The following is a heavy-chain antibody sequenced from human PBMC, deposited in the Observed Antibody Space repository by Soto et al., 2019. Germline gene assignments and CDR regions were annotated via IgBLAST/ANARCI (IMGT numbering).Heavy chain of an antibody. CDR3: AHRRRTVYFDY. D-gene: IGHD4-17*01. J-gene: IGHJ4*02. Sequence: QITLKESGPTLVKPTQTLTLTCTFSGFSLSTSGVGVGWIRQPPGKALEWLALIYWDDDKRYSPSLKSRLTITEDTSKNHVVLTMTNMDPVDTATYYCAHRRRTVYFDYWGQGTLVTVSS. CDR2: IYWDDDK. V-gene: IGHV2-5*02. CDR1: GFSLSTSGVG.